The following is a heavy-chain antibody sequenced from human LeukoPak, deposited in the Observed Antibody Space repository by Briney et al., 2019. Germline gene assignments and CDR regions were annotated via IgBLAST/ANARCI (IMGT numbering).Heavy chain of an antibody. CDR3: AKDLKLTYGSGSYLGWFDP. CDR1: RFVFGAYG. CDR2: IRYDGSNK. D-gene: IGHD3-10*01. Sequence: PGGSLRLSCAASRFVFGAYGMHWVRQAPGKGLEWVAFIRYDGSNKYYADSVKGRFTISRDNSKNTLYLQMNSLRAEDTAVYYCAKDLKLTYGSGSYLGWFDPWGQGTLVTVSS. V-gene: IGHV3-30*02. J-gene: IGHJ5*02.